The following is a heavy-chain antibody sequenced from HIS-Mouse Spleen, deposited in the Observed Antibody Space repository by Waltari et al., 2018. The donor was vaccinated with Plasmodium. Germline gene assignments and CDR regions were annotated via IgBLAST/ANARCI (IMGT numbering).Heavy chain of an antibody. V-gene: IGHV4-39*07. CDR3: ARDRITGTSYFDY. CDR1: GGSISSSSYY. J-gene: IGHJ4*02. D-gene: IGHD1-7*01. Sequence: QLQLQESGPGLVKPSETLSLTCTVSGGSISSSSYYWGWIRQPPGKGLEGIGSIYYSGRNYYNPSLKSRVTISVDTSKNQFSLKLSSVTAADTAVYYCARDRITGTSYFDYWGQGTLVTVSS. CDR2: IYYSGRN.